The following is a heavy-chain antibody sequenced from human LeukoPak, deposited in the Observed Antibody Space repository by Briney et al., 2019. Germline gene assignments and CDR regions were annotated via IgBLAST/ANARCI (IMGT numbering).Heavy chain of an antibody. CDR2: IKQDGSEK. CDR1: GFTFSSYW. CDR3: ARSWEGSRSGIFDY. J-gene: IGHJ4*02. D-gene: IGHD1-14*01. Sequence: GGSLRLSCAASGFTFSSYWMSWVRQAPGKGLEWVANIKQDGSEKYYVDSVKGRFTISRDNAKNSLYLRMNSLRAEDTAVYYCARSWEGSRSGIFDYWGQGTLVTVSS. V-gene: IGHV3-7*01.